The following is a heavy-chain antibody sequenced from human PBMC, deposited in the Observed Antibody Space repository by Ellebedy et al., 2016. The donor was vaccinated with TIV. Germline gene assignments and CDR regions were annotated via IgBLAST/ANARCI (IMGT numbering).Heavy chain of an antibody. CDR3: ARETYDFWNGYSDY. D-gene: IGHD3-3*01. CDR2: MNPNSGNT. V-gene: IGHV1-8*01. CDR1: GYTFTSYD. J-gene: IGHJ4*02. Sequence: ASVKVSCXASGYTFTSYDINWVRQATGQGLEWMGWMNPNSGNTGYAQKFQGRVTMTRNTSISTAYMELSSLRSEDTAVYYCARETYDFWNGYSDYWGQGTLVTVSS.